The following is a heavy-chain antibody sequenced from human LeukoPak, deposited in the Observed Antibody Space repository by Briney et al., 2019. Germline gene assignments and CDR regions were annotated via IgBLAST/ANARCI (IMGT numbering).Heavy chain of an antibody. CDR3: ARSTAYGDYDY. CDR2: INPNSGGT. Sequence: ASVKVSCKASGYTFTGYYMHWVRQAPGQGLEWMGWINPNSGGTNYAQKFQGWVTMTRDTSISTAYMELSRLTSDDTAVYYCARSTAYGDYDYWGQGTLVTVSS. V-gene: IGHV1-2*04. D-gene: IGHD4-17*01. J-gene: IGHJ4*02. CDR1: GYTFTGYY.